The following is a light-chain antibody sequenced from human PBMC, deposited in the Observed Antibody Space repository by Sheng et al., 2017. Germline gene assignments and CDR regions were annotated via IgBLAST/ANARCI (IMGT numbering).Light chain of an antibody. CDR3: QQYGKTPQLT. CDR1: QDINSW. J-gene: IGKJ4*01. CDR2: AAS. Sequence: DIQMTQSPSSVSASVRDRVTITCRASQDINSWLAWYQQKPGKAPKLLIYAASRLQSGVPSRFSGSGSGTDFTLTISSLQPEDIATYYCQQYGKTPQLTFGGGTKVEIK. V-gene: IGKV1-12*01.